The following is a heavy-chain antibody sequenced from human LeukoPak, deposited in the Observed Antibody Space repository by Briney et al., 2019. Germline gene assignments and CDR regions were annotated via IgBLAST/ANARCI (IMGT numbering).Heavy chain of an antibody. CDR2: ISSSGSTI. V-gene: IGHV3-48*03. CDR3: ARDLGLGYCSGGSCYSDAFDI. CDR1: GFTFSSYE. Sequence: GGSLRLSCAASGFTFSSYEMNWVRQAPGKGLEWVSYISSSGSTIYYADSVKGRFTISRDNAKNSLYLQMNSLRAEDTAVYYCARDLGLGYCSGGSCYSDAFDIWGQGTMVTVSS. D-gene: IGHD2-15*01. J-gene: IGHJ3*02.